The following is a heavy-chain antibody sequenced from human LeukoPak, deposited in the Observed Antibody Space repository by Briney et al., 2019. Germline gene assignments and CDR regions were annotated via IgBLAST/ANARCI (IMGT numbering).Heavy chain of an antibody. CDR3: ARDPEAYYDISTGPYYYYGMDV. CDR1: GYTFSGYY. D-gene: IGHD3-9*01. CDR2: INPNSGGT. Sequence: GSVQVSCKASGYTFSGYYMHWVRQAPGQGLEWMGWINPNSGGTNYAQKFQGRVTMTRDTSISTAYMELSRLRSDDTAVYYCARDPEAYYDISTGPYYYYGMDVWGQGTTVTVSS. V-gene: IGHV1-2*02. J-gene: IGHJ6*02.